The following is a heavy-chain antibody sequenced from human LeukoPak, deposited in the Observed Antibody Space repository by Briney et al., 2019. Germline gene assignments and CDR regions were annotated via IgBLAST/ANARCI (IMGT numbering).Heavy chain of an antibody. Sequence: GGSLRLSCAASGFTFSSYAMRWVRQAPGKGLEWVSAISGSGGSTYYADSVKGRFTISRDNSKDTPYLQMNSLRAAYTAVDYCSKISGYYPSPTFVDYWGQGTQVTVSS. CDR1: GFTFSSYA. J-gene: IGHJ4*02. CDR3: SKISGYYPSPTFVDY. V-gene: IGHV3-23*01. D-gene: IGHD3-22*01. CDR2: ISGSGGST.